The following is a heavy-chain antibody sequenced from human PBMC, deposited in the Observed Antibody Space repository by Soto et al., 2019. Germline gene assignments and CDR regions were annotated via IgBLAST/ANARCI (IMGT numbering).Heavy chain of an antibody. CDR2: ISSSGSTI. D-gene: IGHD3-3*01. V-gene: IGHV3-11*01. CDR3: ARCPLLRFLEWPYGMDV. CDR1: GFTFSDYY. J-gene: IGHJ6*02. Sequence: GSLRLSCAASGFTFSDYYMSWIRQAPGKGLEWVSYISSSGSTIYYADSVKGRFTISRDNAKNSLYLQMNSLRAEDTAVYYCARCPLLRFLEWPYGMDVWGHGTTVTVSS.